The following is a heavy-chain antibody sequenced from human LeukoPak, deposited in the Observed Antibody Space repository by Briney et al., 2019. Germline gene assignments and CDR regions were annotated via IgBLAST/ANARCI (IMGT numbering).Heavy chain of an antibody. CDR3: VGLPRDGYNGYYFDY. CDR2: ISSSSSYI. D-gene: IGHD5-24*01. CDR1: GFTFSSYS. Sequence: GGSLRLSCAASGFTFSSYSMNWVRQAPGKGLEWVSSISSSSSYIYYADSVKGRFTISRDNSKNTLYLQMNSLRAEDTAVYYCVGLPRDGYNGYYFDYWGQGTLVTVSS. J-gene: IGHJ4*02. V-gene: IGHV3-21*04.